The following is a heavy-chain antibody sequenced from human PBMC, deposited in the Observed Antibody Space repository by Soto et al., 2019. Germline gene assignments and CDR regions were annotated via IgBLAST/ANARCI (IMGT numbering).Heavy chain of an antibody. Sequence: EVQLVESGGGLVQPGGSLRLSCAASGFTFSSYWMHWVRQAPGKGLMWVSRIRGDGSSTSYADSVKGRFTISRDNAKNTLYLQMNSLRAEDTAVYYCARSIPPTWRRDYWGQGTLVTVSS. V-gene: IGHV3-74*01. CDR1: GFTFSSYW. CDR2: IRGDGSST. CDR3: ARSIPPTWRRDY. J-gene: IGHJ4*02.